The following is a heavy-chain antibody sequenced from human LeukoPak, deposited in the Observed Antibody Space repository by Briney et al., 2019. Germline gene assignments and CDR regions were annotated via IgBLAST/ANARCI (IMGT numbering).Heavy chain of an antibody. CDR2: ISAYNHNT. V-gene: IGHV1-18*01. D-gene: IGHD2-2*01. CDR1: GYSFIYFG. CDR3: ARDLMYCDTMSCYDGDFDY. J-gene: IGHJ4*02. Sequence: GASVKVSCKASGYSFIYFGLSWVRQAPGQGLEWMGWISAYNHNTNYAQKFQGRVTMTIDTSTTTVYMELRSLRSDDTAIYYCARDLMYCDTMSCYDGDFDYWGQGTPVTVSS.